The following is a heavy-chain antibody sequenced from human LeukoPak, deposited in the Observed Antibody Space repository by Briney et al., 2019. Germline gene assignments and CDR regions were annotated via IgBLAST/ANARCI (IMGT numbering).Heavy chain of an antibody. D-gene: IGHD4-11*01. CDR1: GGSISSANW. J-gene: IGHJ4*02. CDR2: IHHSVGT. Sequence: SGTLSFTSTVSGGSISSANWWGWFRQPPGKGLERIGEIHHSVGTNYNPSLKSRVAISMDKSKNQFSLDVTSVTAADTAMYYCARKGPATIADYWGRGTLVTVSS. CDR3: ARKGPATIADY. V-gene: IGHV4-4*02.